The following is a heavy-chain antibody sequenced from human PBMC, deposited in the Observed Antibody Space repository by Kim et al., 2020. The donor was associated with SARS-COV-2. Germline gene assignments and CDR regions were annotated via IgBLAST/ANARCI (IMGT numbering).Heavy chain of an antibody. V-gene: IGHV6-1*01. J-gene: IGHJ4*02. CDR3: ARYGTAWYIDS. CDR2: S. Sequence: SDYGESVRGRISISPDTSRNRFSLHLQSVTPEDTVVYYCARYGTAWYIDSWGQGTLVTVSS. D-gene: IGHD2-21*02.